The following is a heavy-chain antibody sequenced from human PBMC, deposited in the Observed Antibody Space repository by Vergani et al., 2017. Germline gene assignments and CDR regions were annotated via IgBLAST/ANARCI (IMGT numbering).Heavy chain of an antibody. V-gene: IGHV3-48*01. Sequence: EVQLVESGGGLVQPGGSLRLSCAASGFTFSSYSMNWVRQAPGKGLEWVSYISSSSSTIYYADSVKGRFTISRDNAKNSLYLQMNSLRAEDTAVYYCARGGARLLCDYWCQGTLVTVSS. D-gene: IGHD3-16*01. CDR2: ISSSSSTI. J-gene: IGHJ4*02. CDR1: GFTFSSYS. CDR3: ARGGARLLCDY.